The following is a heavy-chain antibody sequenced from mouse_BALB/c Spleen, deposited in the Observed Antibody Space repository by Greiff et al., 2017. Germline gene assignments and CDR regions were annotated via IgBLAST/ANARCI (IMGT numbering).Heavy chain of an antibody. Sequence: QVQLKESGPGLVAPSQSLSITCTVSGFSLTSYGVHWVRQPPGKGLEWLGVIWVGGSTNYNSALMSRLSISKDNSKSQVFLKMNSLQTDDTAMYYCARERDYDRAWLANGGKGTLVTVS. V-gene: IGHV2-9*02. CDR3: ARERDYDRAWLAN. CDR1: GFSLTSYG. J-gene: IGHJ3*01. CDR2: IWVGGST. D-gene: IGHD2-4*01.